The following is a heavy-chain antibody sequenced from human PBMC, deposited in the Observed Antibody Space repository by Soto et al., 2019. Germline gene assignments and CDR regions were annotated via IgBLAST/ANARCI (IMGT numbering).Heavy chain of an antibody. J-gene: IGHJ4*02. Sequence: GGSLRLSCGASGFTFSSYAMSWVRQAPGKGLEWVSAIGGSGDNTYFADSVKGRFTISRDNSKNTLYLQMNSLRAEDTAVYYCAKEKEYSGYDLWGQGTLVTVSS. V-gene: IGHV3-23*01. CDR2: IGGSGDNT. CDR3: AKEKEYSGYDL. CDR1: GFTFSSYA. D-gene: IGHD5-12*01.